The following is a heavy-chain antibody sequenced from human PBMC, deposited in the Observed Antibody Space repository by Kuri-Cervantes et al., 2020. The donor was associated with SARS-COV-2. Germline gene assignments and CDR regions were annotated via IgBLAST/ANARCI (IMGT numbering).Heavy chain of an antibody. CDR1: GFTFSSYD. CDR2: IGTAGDT. D-gene: IGHD3-16*01. V-gene: IGHV3-13*01. Sequence: GGSLRLSCAAPGFTFSSYDMHWVRQATGKGLEWVSAIGTAGDTYYPGSVKGRFTISRENAKNSLYLQMNSLRAGDTAVYYCARDLGGPRFGGMDVWGQGTRSPSP. CDR3: ARDLGGPRFGGMDV. J-gene: IGHJ6*02.